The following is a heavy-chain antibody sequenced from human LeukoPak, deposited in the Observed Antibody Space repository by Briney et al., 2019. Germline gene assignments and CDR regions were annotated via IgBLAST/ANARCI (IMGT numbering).Heavy chain of an antibody. V-gene: IGHV1-24*01. J-gene: IGHJ3*02. CDR1: GYTLTELS. Sequence: ASVKVSCKVSGYTLTELSMHWVRQAPGKGLEWMGGFDPEDGETIYAQKFQGRVTMTEDTSTDTAYMELSSLRSEDTAVYCCATEILNSSGWTERPFDIWGQGTMVTVSS. CDR2: FDPEDGET. D-gene: IGHD6-19*01. CDR3: ATEILNSSGWTERPFDI.